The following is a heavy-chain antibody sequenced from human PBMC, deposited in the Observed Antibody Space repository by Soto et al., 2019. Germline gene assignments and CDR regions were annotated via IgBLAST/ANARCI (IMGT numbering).Heavy chain of an antibody. CDR2: ISSSGSSI. J-gene: IGHJ6*02. V-gene: IGHV3-11*01. Sequence: QVQLVESGGGLVKPGGSLRLSCAASGLTFCDCYMNWIRQAPGKGLEWVSYISSSGSSINYAGSVKGRFTISRDNTKNSLYLQMNSLRVEDTAMYYCARVRFGEWGYAMDVWGQGTTVTVSS. CDR1: GLTFCDCY. CDR3: ARVRFGEWGYAMDV. D-gene: IGHD3-10*01.